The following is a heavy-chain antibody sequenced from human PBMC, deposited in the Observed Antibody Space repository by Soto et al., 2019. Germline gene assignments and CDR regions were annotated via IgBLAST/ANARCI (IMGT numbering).Heavy chain of an antibody. CDR1: GFTFSSYG. D-gene: IGHD6-6*01. CDR2: ILYDGSEK. J-gene: IGHJ4*02. CDR3: AKDPEYRTSSLRNYFEY. V-gene: IGHV3-30*18. Sequence: PGWSMRLSCAACGFTFSSYGMHWFRQAPGKGLEWVAVILYDGSEKWFADSVKGRFTISRDNSKNTLYLQMNSLRAEDTAMYYCAKDPEYRTSSLRNYFEYWGQGTPVTVSS.